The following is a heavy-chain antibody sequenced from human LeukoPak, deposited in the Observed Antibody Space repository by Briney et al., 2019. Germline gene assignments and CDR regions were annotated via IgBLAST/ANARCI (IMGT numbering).Heavy chain of an antibody. D-gene: IGHD5-12*01. CDR1: GFTFSSHW. CDR2: IESDGSST. J-gene: IGHJ4*02. V-gene: IGHV3-74*01. Sequence: GGSLRLSCTASGFTFSSHWMHWVRQAPGKGLVWASRIESDGSSTSYADSVKGRFTISRDNAKSTLYLQMNSLRAEDTAVYYCARVVATVHYFDNWGQGTLVTVSS. CDR3: ARVVATVHYFDN.